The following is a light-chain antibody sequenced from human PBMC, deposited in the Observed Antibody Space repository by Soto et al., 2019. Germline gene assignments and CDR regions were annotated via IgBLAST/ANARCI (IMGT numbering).Light chain of an antibody. CDR2: AAY. CDR3: QQYYSYPRT. V-gene: IGKV1-8*01. CDR1: QGISSY. J-gene: IGKJ1*01. Sequence: AIRMTQSPSSLSASTGDRVTITCRASQGISSYLAWYQQKPGKAPKVLIYAAYNLQSGVPSRFSGSGSGTDFTLTISCLQSEDFATYYCQQYYSYPRTFGQGTKVDI.